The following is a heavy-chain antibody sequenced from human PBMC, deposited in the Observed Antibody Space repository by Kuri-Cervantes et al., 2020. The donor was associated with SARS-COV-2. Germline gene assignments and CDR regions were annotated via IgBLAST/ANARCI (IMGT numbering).Heavy chain of an antibody. Sequence: SETLSLTCTVSGGSISSRDYYWSWIRQPPGKGLEWIGYIYYSGSSYNPSLKSRVTISVDTSKNQFSLNLNSVTAADTAVYYCARTARHFDLWGRGTLVTVSS. J-gene: IGHJ2*01. CDR2: IYYSGS. D-gene: IGHD5-18*01. CDR1: GGSISSRDYY. CDR3: ARTARHFDL. V-gene: IGHV4-30-4*01.